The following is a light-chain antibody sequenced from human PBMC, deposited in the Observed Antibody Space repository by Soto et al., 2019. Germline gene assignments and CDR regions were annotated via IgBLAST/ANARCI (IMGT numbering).Light chain of an antibody. CDR3: KQSYSTPPT. CDR1: QSISSY. Sequence: DIQMTQSPSSLSASVGDRVSITCRASQSISSYLNWYQQKPGKAPKLLIYAASSLQSRVPSRFSGSGSGTDFTLPISSLHTEDFATYYCKQSYSTPPTFGKGTKVDIK. J-gene: IGKJ1*01. CDR2: AAS. V-gene: IGKV1-39*01.